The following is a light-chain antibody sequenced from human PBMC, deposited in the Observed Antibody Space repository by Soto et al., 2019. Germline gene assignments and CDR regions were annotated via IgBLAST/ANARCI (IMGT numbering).Light chain of an antibody. V-gene: IGKV3-15*01. CDR2: GDS. CDR3: QPYNNRHFT. CDR1: PSVISN. J-gene: IGKJ3*01. Sequence: EIGMTQSPATLSVSPGEIAPLACRASPSVISNLAWYQQNPGQAPRLLNYGDSTRATGIPARFSGSGSATEFTLTISILQSEDLAVYYCQPYNNRHFTIGPGTKVASK.